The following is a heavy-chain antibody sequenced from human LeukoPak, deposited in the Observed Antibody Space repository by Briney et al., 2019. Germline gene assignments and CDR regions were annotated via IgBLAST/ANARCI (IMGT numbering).Heavy chain of an antibody. CDR2: IYPGDSDT. D-gene: IGHD6-19*01. J-gene: IGHJ3*02. CDR1: GYSFTSYW. Sequence: GASLQISCKGSGYSFTSYWIGWVRQMPGKGLEWMGIIYPGDSDTRYSPSFQGQVTISADKSISTAYLQWSSLKASDTAMDYCARQTSVYSSGWHDAFDIWGQGTMVTVSS. V-gene: IGHV5-51*01. CDR3: ARQTSVYSSGWHDAFDI.